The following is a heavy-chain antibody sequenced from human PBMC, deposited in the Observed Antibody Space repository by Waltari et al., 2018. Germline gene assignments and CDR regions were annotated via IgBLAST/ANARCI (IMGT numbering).Heavy chain of an antibody. D-gene: IGHD2-15*01. Sequence: QVQLQESGPGLVKPSETLSLTCSVSGGSISRYYWHWIRQPAGKGLEWIGRIYTSGNTNYNPSLKRRVAMSVDTSKNQFSLQLTSVTAADTAVYYCAREDMVVSSFDHWGQGTLVTVSS. CDR2: IYTSGNT. V-gene: IGHV4-4*07. CDR3: AREDMVVSSFDH. J-gene: IGHJ4*02. CDR1: GGSISRYY.